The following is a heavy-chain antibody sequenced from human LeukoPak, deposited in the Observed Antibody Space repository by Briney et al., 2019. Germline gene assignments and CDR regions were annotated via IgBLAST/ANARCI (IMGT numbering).Heavy chain of an antibody. CDR1: GFTFRSYS. J-gene: IGHJ6*03. V-gene: IGHV3-21*01. CDR3: ARRSIGELWNYYYYYYMDV. CDR2: ISSSSSYI. D-gene: IGHD3-16*01. Sequence: PGGSLRLSCAASGFTFRSYSMNWVRQAPGKGLEWVSSISSSSSYIYYADSVKGRFTISRDNAKNSLYLQMNSLRAEDTAVYYCARRSIGELWNYYYYYYMDVWVKGTTVTNSS.